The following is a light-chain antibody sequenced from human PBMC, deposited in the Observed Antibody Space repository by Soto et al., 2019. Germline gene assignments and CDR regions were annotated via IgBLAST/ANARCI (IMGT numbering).Light chain of an antibody. CDR3: QQYFTSPLT. CDR2: GVS. V-gene: IGKV3-20*01. J-gene: IGKJ4*01. Sequence: EVVLTQSPGTLSLSPGERATLSCRASQSVSSNYLAWYQQKPCQAPRLLIYGVSTRATGIPDRFSGSGSGTGFSLTISILEPEDFAMCCCQQYFTSPLTFGGGTKVDIK. CDR1: QSVSSNY.